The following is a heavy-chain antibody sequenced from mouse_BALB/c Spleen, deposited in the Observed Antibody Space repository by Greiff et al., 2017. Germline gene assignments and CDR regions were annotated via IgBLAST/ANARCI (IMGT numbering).Heavy chain of an antibody. J-gene: IGHJ3*01. Sequence: QVQLQQSGAELMKPGASVKISCKATGYTFSSYWIEWVKQRPGHGLEWIGEILPGSGSTNYNEKFKGKATFTADTSSNTAYMQLSSLTSEDSAVYYCAKEEEIYYDLRRGFAYWGQGTLVTVSA. V-gene: IGHV1-9*01. D-gene: IGHD2-4*01. CDR3: AKEEEIYYDLRRGFAY. CDR2: ILPGSGST. CDR1: GYTFSSYW.